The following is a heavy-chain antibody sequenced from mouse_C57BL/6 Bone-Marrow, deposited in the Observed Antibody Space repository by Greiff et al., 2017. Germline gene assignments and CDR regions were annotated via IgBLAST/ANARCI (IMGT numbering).Heavy chain of an antibody. CDR2: IAPEDGDT. CDR3: ATGWYFGY. J-gene: IGHJ2*01. D-gene: IGHD1-1*02. CDR1: GFNIKDYY. Sequence: VQLQQSGAELVRPGASVKLSCTASGFNIKDYYMHWVKQRPEQGLEGIGRIAPEDGDTEYAPKFQGKATMTADTASNTAYLQLSRLTSEDTAVYYCATGWYFGYWGQGTTLTVSS. V-gene: IGHV14-1*01.